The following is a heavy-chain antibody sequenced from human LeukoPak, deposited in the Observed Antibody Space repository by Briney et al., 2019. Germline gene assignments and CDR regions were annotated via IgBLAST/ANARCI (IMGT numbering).Heavy chain of an antibody. J-gene: IGHJ4*02. CDR1: GYTFTSYY. Sequence: GASVTVSCKASGYTFTSYYMHWVRQAPGQGLEWMGIINPSGGSTSYAQKFQGRVTMTRDTSTSTVYMELSSLRSEDTAVYDCEREQGRSGFDYWGQGTLVTVSS. CDR2: INPSGGST. CDR3: EREQGRSGFDY. V-gene: IGHV1-46*01.